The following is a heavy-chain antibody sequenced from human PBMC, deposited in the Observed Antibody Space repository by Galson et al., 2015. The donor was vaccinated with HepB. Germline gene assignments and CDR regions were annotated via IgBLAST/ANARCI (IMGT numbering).Heavy chain of an antibody. D-gene: IGHD6-13*01. CDR1: GFTFSSYA. V-gene: IGHV3-30*04. J-gene: IGHJ3*02. Sequence: SLRLSCAASGFTFSSYAMHWVRQAPGKGLEWVAVISYDGSNKYYADSVKGRFTISRDNSKDTLYLQMNSLRAEDTAVYYCARGGAGYSSSWWERAFDIWGQGTMVTVSS. CDR3: ARGGAGYSSSWWERAFDI. CDR2: ISYDGSNK.